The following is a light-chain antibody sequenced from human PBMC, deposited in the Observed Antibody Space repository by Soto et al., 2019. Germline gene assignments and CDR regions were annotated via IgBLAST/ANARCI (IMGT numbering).Light chain of an antibody. CDR2: DVS. Sequence: QSALTQPASVSGSPGQSITISCTGTSSDVGGYNYVSWYQQHPGKAPKLRIYDVSNRPSGVSNRFSGSKSGNTASLTISGLQAEDEADYYCSSYTSSSTLVVFGVGTKLTVL. CDR3: SSYTSSSTLVV. V-gene: IGLV2-14*01. J-gene: IGLJ2*01. CDR1: SSDVGGYNY.